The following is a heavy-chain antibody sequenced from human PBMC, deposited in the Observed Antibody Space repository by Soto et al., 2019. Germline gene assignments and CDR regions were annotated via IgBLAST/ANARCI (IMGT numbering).Heavy chain of an antibody. CDR3: AREGGIVGATAADY. CDR1: GGAISSGGYY. J-gene: IGHJ4*02. D-gene: IGHD1-26*01. Sequence: QVQLQESAPRRVKPSQTLSLTCTVSGGAISSGGYYWSWIRQHPGKGLEWIGYIYYSGSTYYNPSLKSRVTISADTSKNQFSLKLSSVTAADTAVYYCAREGGIVGATAADYWGQGTLVTVSS. CDR2: IYYSGST. V-gene: IGHV4-31*03.